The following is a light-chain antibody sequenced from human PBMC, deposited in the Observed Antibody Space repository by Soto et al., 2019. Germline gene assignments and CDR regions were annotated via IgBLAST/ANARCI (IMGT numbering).Light chain of an antibody. CDR3: QQYNNWPRT. V-gene: IGKV3-15*01. Sequence: EIVMTQSPATLSVSPGERATLSCRASQSVSSNLAWYQQKPGQAPRLLIYGASTRATGIPARFSGSGSGTECTPTIISLQSEDFAVYYCQQYNNWPRTFGQGTKVEIK. J-gene: IGKJ1*01. CDR1: QSVSSN. CDR2: GAS.